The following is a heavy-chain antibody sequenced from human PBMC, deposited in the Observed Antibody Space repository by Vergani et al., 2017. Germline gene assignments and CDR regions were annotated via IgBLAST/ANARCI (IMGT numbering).Heavy chain of an antibody. V-gene: IGHV4-31*11. D-gene: IGHD3-3*01. CDR3: AGAPIGSTIFGVVIIRFAFDI. Sequence: QVQLQESGPGLVKPSQTLSLTCAVSGGSISSGGYYWSWIRQHPGKGLEWIGYISYSGSTYYNPSLKSRVTISVDTSKNQFSLKLSSVTAADTAVYYCAGAPIGSTIFGVVIIRFAFDIWGQGTMVTVSS. J-gene: IGHJ3*02. CDR2: ISYSGST. CDR1: GGSISSGGYY.